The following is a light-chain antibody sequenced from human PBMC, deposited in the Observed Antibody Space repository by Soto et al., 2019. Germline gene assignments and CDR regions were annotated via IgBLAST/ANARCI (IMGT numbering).Light chain of an antibody. CDR3: QQYGSSPT. J-gene: IGKJ5*01. V-gene: IGKV3-20*01. CDR1: QSVSSSY. Sequence: EIVLTQSPGTLSLSPGESAPLSCRASQSVSSSYLAWYQQKPGQAPRLLIYGASSRATGIPDRFSGSGSGTDFTLTISRLEPEDFAVYYCQQYGSSPTFGQGTRLDIK. CDR2: GAS.